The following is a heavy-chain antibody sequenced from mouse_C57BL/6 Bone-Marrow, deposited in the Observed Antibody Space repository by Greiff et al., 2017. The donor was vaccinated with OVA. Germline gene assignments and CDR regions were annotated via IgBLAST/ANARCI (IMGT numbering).Heavy chain of an antibody. CDR2: IDPGDGDT. J-gene: IGHJ3*01. Sequence: VQLQQSGAELVKPGASVKLSCTASGFNFRDYYMHWVKQRTEQGLEWIGRIDPGDGDTKYAPKFQGKATITADTSSNTAYLQLSSLTSEDTAVYYCAFYYDDGPFAYWGQGTLVTVSA. D-gene: IGHD2-4*01. V-gene: IGHV14-2*01. CDR1: GFNFRDYY. CDR3: AFYYDDGPFAY.